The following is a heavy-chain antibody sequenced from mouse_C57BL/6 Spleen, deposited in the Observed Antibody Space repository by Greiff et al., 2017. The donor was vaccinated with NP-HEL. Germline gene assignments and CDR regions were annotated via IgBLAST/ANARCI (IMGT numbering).Heavy chain of an antibody. V-gene: IGHV1-53*01. CDR1: GYTFTSYW. CDR3: ARGNYDYSDYFDD. CDR2: INPSNGGT. D-gene: IGHD2-4*01. J-gene: IGHJ2*01. Sequence: QVQLQQSGTELVKPGASVKLSCKASGYTFTSYWMHWVKQRPGQGLEWIGNINPSNGGTNYNEKFKSKATLTVDKSSSTAYMQLSSLTSEDSAVYDCARGNYDYSDYFDDWGKGTTLTVSS.